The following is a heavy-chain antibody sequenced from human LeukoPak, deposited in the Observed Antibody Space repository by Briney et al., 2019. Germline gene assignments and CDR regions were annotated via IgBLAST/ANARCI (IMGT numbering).Heavy chain of an antibody. D-gene: IGHD6-19*01. CDR3: ARDAIAVAGLGGY. V-gene: IGHV1-2*02. CDR2: INPNSGGT. Sequence: GASVKVSCKASGYTFTGYYMHWVRQAPGQGLEWMGWINPNSGGTNYAQKFQGRVTMTRDTSISTAYMELSRLRSDDTAVYYCARDAIAVAGLGGYWGQGTLVTVSS. CDR1: GYTFTGYY. J-gene: IGHJ4*02.